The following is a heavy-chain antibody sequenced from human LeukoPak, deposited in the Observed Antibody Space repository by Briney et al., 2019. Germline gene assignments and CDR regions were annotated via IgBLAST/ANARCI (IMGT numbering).Heavy chain of an antibody. CDR1: GGSFSGYY. CDR3: ARKKARRGNYYGSGSYYWFDP. J-gene: IGHJ5*02. V-gene: IGHV4-34*01. CDR2: IDHSGST. Sequence: PSETLSLTCAVYGGSFSGYYWSWIRQPPGKGLEWIGEIDHSGSTKYNPSLKSRVTISVDTSKNQFSLKLSSVTAADTAVYYCARKKARRGNYYGSGSYYWFDPWGQGTLVTVSS. D-gene: IGHD3-10*01.